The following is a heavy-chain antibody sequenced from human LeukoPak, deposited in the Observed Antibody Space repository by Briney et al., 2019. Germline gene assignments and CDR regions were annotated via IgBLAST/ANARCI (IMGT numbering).Heavy chain of an antibody. D-gene: IGHD2-15*01. CDR1: GLSLSTYA. Sequence: GGSLRLSCAASGLSLSTYALSWVRQATGGGLEWVAAISGSGDKTYHADPVKGRFTISKDNSENRLPLQMDSLRAEDTAVYFCAKDTTAWWYHRAYMNVWGKGTTVTVSS. CDR3: AKDTTAWWYHRAYMNV. CDR2: ISGSGDKT. V-gene: IGHV3-23*01. J-gene: IGHJ6*03.